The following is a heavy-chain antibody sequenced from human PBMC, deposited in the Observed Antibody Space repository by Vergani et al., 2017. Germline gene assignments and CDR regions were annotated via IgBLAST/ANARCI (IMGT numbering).Heavy chain of an antibody. D-gene: IGHD3-3*01. CDR2: IYHSGST. J-gene: IGHJ2*01. CDR1: GYSISSGYY. Sequence: QVQLQESGPGLVKPSETLSLTCAVSGYSISSGYYWGWIRQPPGKGLEWIGSIYHSGSTYYNPSLKSRVTISVDTAKNQFSLKLSYVTAADTAVYYCARQPIYEFWSGYDNWYFDLWGRGTLVTVSS. V-gene: IGHV4-38-2*01. CDR3: ARQPIYEFWSGYDNWYFDL.